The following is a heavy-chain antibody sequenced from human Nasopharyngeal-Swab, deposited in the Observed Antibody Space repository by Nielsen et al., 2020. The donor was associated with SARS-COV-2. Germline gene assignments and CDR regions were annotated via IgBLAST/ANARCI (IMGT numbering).Heavy chain of an antibody. J-gene: IGHJ4*02. Sequence: SETLSLTCTVSGGSISSSSYYWGWIRQPPGKGLEWIGSLYYTGSTYYNPSLKGRVTISVDTSKNQFSLKLSSVTATDTAVYYCARHGGFGKNFDYWGQGTLVTVSS. CDR1: GGSISSSSYY. D-gene: IGHD3-10*01. V-gene: IGHV4-39*01. CDR2: LYYTGST. CDR3: ARHGGFGKNFDY.